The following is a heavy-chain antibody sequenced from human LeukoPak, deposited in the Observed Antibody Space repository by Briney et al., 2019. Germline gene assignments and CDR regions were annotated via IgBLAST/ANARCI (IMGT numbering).Heavy chain of an antibody. CDR3: ARAARQGFTMIVVPFFYFDL. D-gene: IGHD3-22*01. CDR2: INHSGST. CDR1: GGSISSGASD. V-gene: IGHV4-31*03. J-gene: IGHJ2*01. Sequence: SETLSLTRTVSGGSISSGASDWGWIRQHPKRGLEWVGHINHSGSTYYNPSLGSRVTMSVDTSKNQFSLKLSSVTAADSAVYYCARAARQGFTMIVVPFFYFDLWGRGTLVTVSS.